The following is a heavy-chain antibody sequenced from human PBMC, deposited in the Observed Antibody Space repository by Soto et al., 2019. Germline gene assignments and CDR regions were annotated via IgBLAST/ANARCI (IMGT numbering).Heavy chain of an antibody. CDR1: GGTFSSYA. Sequence: QVQLVQSGAEVKKPGSSVKVSCKASGGTFSSYAISWVRQARGQGLEWMGGIIPIFGTANYAQKFQGRVTITADESTSTAYMELSSLRSDDTAVYYCAREWVYDSSKKLDYWGQGTLVTVSS. CDR3: AREWVYDSSKKLDY. CDR2: IIPIFGTA. V-gene: IGHV1-69*12. J-gene: IGHJ4*02. D-gene: IGHD3-22*01.